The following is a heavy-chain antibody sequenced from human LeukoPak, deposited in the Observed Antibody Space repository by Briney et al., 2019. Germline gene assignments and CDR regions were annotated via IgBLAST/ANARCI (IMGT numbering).Heavy chain of an antibody. J-gene: IGHJ4*02. Sequence: SETLSLTCTVSGGSISSGSYYWSWIRQPAGKGLEWIGRIYTSGSTSYNPSLKSRATISVDTSKNQFSLKLSSVTAADTAVYYCARDPSYSGSYSYYFDYWGQGTLVTVSS. V-gene: IGHV4-61*02. CDR2: IYTSGST. D-gene: IGHD1-26*01. CDR3: ARDPSYSGSYSYYFDY. CDR1: GGSISSGSYY.